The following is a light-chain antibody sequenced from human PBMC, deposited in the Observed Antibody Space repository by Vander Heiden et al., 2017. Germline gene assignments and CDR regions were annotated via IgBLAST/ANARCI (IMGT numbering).Light chain of an antibody. Sequence: QSVLTQPPSVSAASGQRVTISCSGSTSNIEGNSVSWYQQVPGTVPKRLIYDNDKRPSGIPDRFSGSKSATSATLVITGLQTGDEANYYCGTWDSSLSVVVFGGETRLTVL. V-gene: IGLV1-51*01. CDR1: TSNIEGNS. CDR3: GTWDSSLSVVV. J-gene: IGLJ2*01. CDR2: DND.